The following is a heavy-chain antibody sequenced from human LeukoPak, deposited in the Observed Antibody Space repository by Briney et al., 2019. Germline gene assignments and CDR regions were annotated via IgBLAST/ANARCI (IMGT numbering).Heavy chain of an antibody. CDR1: GGTFSSYA. J-gene: IGHJ4*02. CDR3: AREPKEVPDTTSDY. CDR2: IIPILGIA. Sequence: SVKVSCKASGGTFSSYAISWVRQAPGQGLEWMGRIIPILGIANYAQKFQGRVTITADKSTSTAYMELSSLRSEDTAVYYCAREPKEVPDTTSDYWGQGTLVTVSS. V-gene: IGHV1-69*04. D-gene: IGHD1-14*01.